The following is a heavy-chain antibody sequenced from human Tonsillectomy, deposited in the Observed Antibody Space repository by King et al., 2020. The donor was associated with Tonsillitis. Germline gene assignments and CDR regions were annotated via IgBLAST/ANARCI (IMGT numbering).Heavy chain of an antibody. CDR3: ARASECSGGSCYSYGWFDP. CDR2: INHSGRT. D-gene: IGHD2-15*01. J-gene: IGHJ5*02. V-gene: IGHV4-34*01. CDR1: GESFSDYS. Sequence: VQLQQWGAGLLKPSETLSLTCAVYGESFSDYSWTWIRQPPGKGLEWIGEINHSGRTNYHPSLNSRVTISVDTSKDQFSLNLTSVTAADTAVYYCARASECSGGSCYSYGWFDPWGQGTLVTVSS.